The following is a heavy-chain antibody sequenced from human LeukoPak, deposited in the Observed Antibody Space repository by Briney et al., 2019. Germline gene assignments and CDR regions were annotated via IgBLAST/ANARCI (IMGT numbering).Heavy chain of an antibody. CDR2: IYYSGTT. Sequence: SGTLSLTCTVSGDFISSRTYCWGWIRQPPGKGLEWIGSIYYSGTTYYNPSLKSRVTISVDTSKNQFSLKLSSVTAADTAVYYCARRIRYYTGSGSYYSWFDPWGQGTLVTVSS. CDR1: GDFISSRTYC. V-gene: IGHV4-39*01. CDR3: ARRIRYYTGSGSYYSWFDP. D-gene: IGHD3-10*01. J-gene: IGHJ5*02.